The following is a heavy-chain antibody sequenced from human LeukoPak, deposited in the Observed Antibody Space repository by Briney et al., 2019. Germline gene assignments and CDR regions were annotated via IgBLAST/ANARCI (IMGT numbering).Heavy chain of an antibody. CDR2: ISGSGGST. CDR3: AKDPRGDVYDFWSGHFDY. Sequence: PGGSLRLSCAASGFTFSSYAMSWVRQAPGKGLEWVSAISGSGGSTYYADSVKGRFTISRDNSKNTLYLQMNSLRAEDTAVYYCAKDPRGDVYDFWSGHFDYCRQGTLVTVSS. CDR1: GFTFSSYA. V-gene: IGHV3-23*01. D-gene: IGHD3-3*01. J-gene: IGHJ4*02.